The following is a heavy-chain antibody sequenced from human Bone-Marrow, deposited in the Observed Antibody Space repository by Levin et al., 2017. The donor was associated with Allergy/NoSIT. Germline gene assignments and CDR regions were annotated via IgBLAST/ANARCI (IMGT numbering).Heavy chain of an antibody. D-gene: IGHD5-18*01. V-gene: IGHV4-39*07. CDR1: GGSISSSSYY. J-gene: IGHJ6*02. Sequence: SQTLSLTCTVSGGSISSSSYYWGWIRQPPGKGLEWIGSIYYSGSTYYNPSLKSRVTISVDTSKNQFSLKLSSVTAADTAVYYCARDYVDTAMVTVYYYGMDVWGQGTTVTVSS. CDR3: ARDYVDTAMVTVYYYGMDV. CDR2: IYYSGST.